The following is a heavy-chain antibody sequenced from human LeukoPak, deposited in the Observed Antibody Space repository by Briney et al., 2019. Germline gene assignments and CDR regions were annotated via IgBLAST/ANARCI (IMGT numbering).Heavy chain of an antibody. CDR3: VRSDRETYAFDI. Sequence: GGSLRLSCAASGFTFSSFEMNWARQAPGKGLEWVSYIQSTGTTIHYADSVKGRFTISRDNAENSLYLQVNNLRVEDTAVYYCVRSDRETYAFDIWGQGAMVTVSS. CDR2: IQSTGTTI. CDR1: GFTFSSFE. D-gene: IGHD3-10*01. V-gene: IGHV3-48*03. J-gene: IGHJ3*02.